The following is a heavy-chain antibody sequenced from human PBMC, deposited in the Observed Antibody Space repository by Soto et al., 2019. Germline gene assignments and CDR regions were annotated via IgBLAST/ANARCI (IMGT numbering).Heavy chain of an antibody. J-gene: IGHJ5*02. CDR2: LYYSGST. CDR3: ARVGGINWFDP. V-gene: IGHV4-31*03. D-gene: IGHD3-16*01. Sequence: QGQLQESGPGLVKPSQTLSLTCTVSGGSISSGGYSWSLIRHHPWKGLEWIGYLYYSGSTYYTPSLKSRVTLSVDKSKNQFSLKLSSVTAADTAVYYCARVGGINWFDPWGQGNLVTVSS. CDR1: GGSISSGGYS.